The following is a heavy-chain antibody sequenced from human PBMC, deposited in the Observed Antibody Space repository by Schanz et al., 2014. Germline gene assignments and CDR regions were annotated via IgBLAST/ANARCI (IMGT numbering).Heavy chain of an antibody. D-gene: IGHD5-18*01. V-gene: IGHV3-30*18. CDR2: ISSDGSKK. Sequence: QVHLVESGGGVVQPGRSLRLSCVASGFTFISYDIHWVRQAPGKGLEWVAVISSDGSKKLYADSVKARFTISRDNSKNSVSLQMDSLRPEDTAVYFCAKDRGDGYSNGIFQYWGLGTLVTVSS. CDR3: AKDRGDGYSNGIFQY. J-gene: IGHJ4*02. CDR1: GFTFISYD.